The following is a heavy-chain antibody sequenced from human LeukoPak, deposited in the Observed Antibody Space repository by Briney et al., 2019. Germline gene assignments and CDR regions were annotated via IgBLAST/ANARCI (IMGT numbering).Heavy chain of an antibody. CDR2: ISSSSSTI. CDR3: ARDYYYDSSGYYYDAFDI. J-gene: IGHJ3*02. V-gene: IGHV3-48*02. Sequence: GGSLRLSCAASGFTFSSYSMNWVRQAPGKGLEWVSYISSSSSTIYYADSVKGRFTISGDNAKNSLYLQMNSLGDEDTAVYYCARDYYYDSSGYYYDAFDIWGQGTMVTVSS. CDR1: GFTFSSYS. D-gene: IGHD3-22*01.